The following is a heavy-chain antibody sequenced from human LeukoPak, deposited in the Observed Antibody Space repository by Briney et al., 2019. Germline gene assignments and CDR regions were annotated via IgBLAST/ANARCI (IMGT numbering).Heavy chain of an antibody. V-gene: IGHV3-23*01. CDR1: GSTFSSYA. J-gene: IGHJ4*02. D-gene: IGHD6-19*01. CDR3: AKELSGGWPFDY. Sequence: GGSLRLSCAASGSTFSSYAMSWVRQAPGKGLEWVSGLSGSGGNTIYADSVKGRFTISRDNSKNTTFLQMNSLRAEDTAVYYCAKELSGGWPFDYWGQGALVTVSS. CDR2: LSGSGGNT.